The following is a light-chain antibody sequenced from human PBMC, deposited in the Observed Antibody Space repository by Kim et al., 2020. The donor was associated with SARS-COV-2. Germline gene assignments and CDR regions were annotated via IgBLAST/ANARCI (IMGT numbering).Light chain of an antibody. Sequence: ASVGDRVTITCRASHSISSWLAWYQQKPGKAPKLLLYKASSLESGVPSRFSGSGSGTEFTLTISSLQPDDFATYYCQQYNSYSLLTFGGGTKLEI. CDR2: KAS. CDR3: QQYNSYSLLT. V-gene: IGKV1-5*03. J-gene: IGKJ4*01. CDR1: HSISSW.